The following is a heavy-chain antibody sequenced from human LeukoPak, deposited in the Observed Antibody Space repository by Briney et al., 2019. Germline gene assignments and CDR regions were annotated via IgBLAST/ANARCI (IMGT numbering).Heavy chain of an antibody. CDR2: INHSGST. V-gene: IGHV4-34*01. CDR3: ARASTVTTGVADY. Sequence: PSETLSLTCAVYGGSFSGYYWSWIRQPPGKGLEWIGEINHSGSTNYNPSLKSRVTISVDTSKNQFSLKLSSVTAADTAVYYCARASTVTTGVADYWGRGTLVTVSS. J-gene: IGHJ4*02. CDR1: GGSFSGYY. D-gene: IGHD4-17*01.